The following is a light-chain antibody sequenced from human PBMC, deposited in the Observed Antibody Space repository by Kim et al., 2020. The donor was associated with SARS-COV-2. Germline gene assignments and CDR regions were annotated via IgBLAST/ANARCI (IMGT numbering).Light chain of an antibody. V-gene: IGLV3-9*01. CDR1: NIGSKN. CDR2: RDS. Sequence: SYELTQPLSVSVALGQTARITCGGNNIGSKNVHWYQQKPGQAPVLVIYRDSNRPSGIPERFSGPNSGNTATLTISRAQAGDEADYYCQVWDSSTWVFGGG. CDR3: QVWDSSTWV. J-gene: IGLJ3*02.